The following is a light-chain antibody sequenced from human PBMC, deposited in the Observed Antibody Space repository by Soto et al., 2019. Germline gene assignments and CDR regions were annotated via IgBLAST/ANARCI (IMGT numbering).Light chain of an antibody. Sequence: QSALTQPPSASGSPGQSVTISCTGTSSDVGGYNYVSWYQQHPGKVPKLIIYEVNKRPSGVPDRFSDSKSGNTASLIVAGLQAKDEADYYCTSYAGGNNVFGTGTKVTVL. V-gene: IGLV2-8*01. CDR1: SSDVGGYNY. CDR3: TSYAGGNNV. CDR2: EVN. J-gene: IGLJ1*01.